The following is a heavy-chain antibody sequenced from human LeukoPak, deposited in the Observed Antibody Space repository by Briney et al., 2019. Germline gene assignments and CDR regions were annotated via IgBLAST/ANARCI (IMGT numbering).Heavy chain of an antibody. CDR1: GFTFSNAW. J-gene: IGHJ4*02. CDR3: TTLPRNLNGAKDY. D-gene: IGHD4-17*01. Sequence: GGSLRLSCAASGFTFSNAWMSWVRQAPGKGLEWVGRIKSKTDGGTTDYAAPVKGRFTISRDDSKNTLYLQMNSLKTEDTAVYYCTTLPRNLNGAKDYWGQGTLVTVSS. CDR2: IKSKTDGGTT. V-gene: IGHV3-15*01.